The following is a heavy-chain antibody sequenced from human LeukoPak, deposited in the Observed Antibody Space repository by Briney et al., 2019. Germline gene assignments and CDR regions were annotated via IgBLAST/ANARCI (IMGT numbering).Heavy chain of an antibody. V-gene: IGHV3-48*03. CDR1: GFTFSIYE. Sequence: GGSLRLSCEASGFTFSIYEVNWVRQAPGKGLEWLSHISDSGSSVHYADSVKGRFTISRDNSKNSLYLEMNSLRVEDTAIYYCARDSAAGSYYYYYMDVWGKGTTVTVSS. J-gene: IGHJ6*03. CDR2: ISDSGSSV. D-gene: IGHD6-13*01. CDR3: ARDSAAGSYYYYYMDV.